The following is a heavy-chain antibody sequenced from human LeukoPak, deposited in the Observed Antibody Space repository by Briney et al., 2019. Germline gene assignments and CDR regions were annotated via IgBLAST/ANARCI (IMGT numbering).Heavy chain of an antibody. CDR2: VSGSGSTI. V-gene: IGHV3-23*01. D-gene: IGHD3-22*01. J-gene: IGHJ4*02. CDR3: AKSDYYDSSGHPSSFEY. Sequence: PGGSLRLSCAASGFPFSAYAMSWVRQAPGKGLEWVSAVSGSGSTIYYADSVKGRFTISRDNSKSTLHLQMNSQRAEDTAVYYCAKSDYYDSSGHPSSFEYWGQGTLVTVSS. CDR1: GFPFSAYA.